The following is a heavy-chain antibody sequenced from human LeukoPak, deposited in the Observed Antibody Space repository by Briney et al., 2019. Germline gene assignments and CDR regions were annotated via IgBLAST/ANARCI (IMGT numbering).Heavy chain of an antibody. D-gene: IGHD1-26*01. Sequence: GGSLRLSCAASGFTFSDYSMNWVRQAPGKGLEWVSYISSSSSTIFYAASEKGRFTISRDNAKNSLYLQMDSLRAEDTAVYYCASRVGALEYWGQGTLATVSS. CDR2: ISSSSSTI. J-gene: IGHJ4*02. CDR1: GFTFSDYS. V-gene: IGHV3-48*01. CDR3: ASRVGALEY.